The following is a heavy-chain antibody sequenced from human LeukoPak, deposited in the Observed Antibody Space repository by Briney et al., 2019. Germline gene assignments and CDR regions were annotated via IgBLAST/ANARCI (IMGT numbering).Heavy chain of an antibody. Sequence: GGSMRLSCAASGFTFSGSAMHWVSQASGKVMEWVGRIRSKANSYATAYAASVKGRFTISRDDSKNTAYLKMNSLKTEDTAVYYCTNLIAAAGNDAFDIWGQGTMVTVSS. D-gene: IGHD6-13*01. CDR3: TNLIAAAGNDAFDI. J-gene: IGHJ3*02. CDR2: IRSKANSYAT. CDR1: GFTFSGSA. V-gene: IGHV3-73*01.